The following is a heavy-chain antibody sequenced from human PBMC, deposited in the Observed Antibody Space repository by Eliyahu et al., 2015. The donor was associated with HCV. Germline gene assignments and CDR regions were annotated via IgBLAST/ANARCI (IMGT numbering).Heavy chain of an antibody. CDR1: GYTFIGYY. V-gene: IGHV1-2*02. CDR2: IDPKSGGA. Sequence: QVQLVQPGAEVKKPGASVKVSCKASGYTFIGYYMHWVRQAPGQGLEWMGWIDPKSGGANYVQKFQGRVIMTRDASISTAYMELTSLTSDDTAVYYCARSPAVKLAVGGTDYWGQGSLVIVSS. J-gene: IGHJ4*02. CDR3: ARSPAVKLAVGGTDY. D-gene: IGHD6-19*01.